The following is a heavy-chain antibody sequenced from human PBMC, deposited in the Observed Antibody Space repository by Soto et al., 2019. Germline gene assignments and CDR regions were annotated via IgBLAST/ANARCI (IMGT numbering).Heavy chain of an antibody. CDR3: ARGGSNDWQVAFDI. CDR2: INHSGSN. D-gene: IGHD3-9*01. J-gene: IGHJ3*02. V-gene: IGHV4-34*01. CDR1: GGSFSTYY. Sequence: QLQQWGAGLLKPSETLSLTCVVSGGSFSTYYYNWIRQPPGKGLEWIGEINHSGSNNYSPSLKSRVTMSLDTSKNQFSLKLTSVTAADTAVYYCARGGSNDWQVAFDIWGQGTMVTVSS.